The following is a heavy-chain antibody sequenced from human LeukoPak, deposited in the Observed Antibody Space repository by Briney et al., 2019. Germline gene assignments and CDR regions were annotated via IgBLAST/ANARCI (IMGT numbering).Heavy chain of an antibody. CDR1: GYTFTGYY. J-gene: IGHJ4*02. CDR3: ARPRYYDFWSALGD. V-gene: IGHV1-2*02. D-gene: IGHD3-3*01. CDR2: INPNSGGT. Sequence: ASVKVSCMASGYTFTGYYMHWVRQAPGQGLGWMGWINPNSGGTNYAQKFQGRVTMTRDTSISTAYMELSRLRSDDTAVYYCARPRYYDFWSALGDWGQGTLVTVSS.